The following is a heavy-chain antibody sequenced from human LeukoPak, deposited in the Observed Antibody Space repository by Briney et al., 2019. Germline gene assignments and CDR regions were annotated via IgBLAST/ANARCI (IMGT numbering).Heavy chain of an antibody. V-gene: IGHV3-7*01. CDR3: AHPTEYSSSWYGNWFDP. CDR2: IKQDGSEK. D-gene: IGHD6-13*01. Sequence: GGSLRLSCAASGFTFSSYWMSWVRQAPGKGLEWVANIKQDGSEKYYVDSVKGRFTISRDNAKNSLYLQMNSLRAEDTAVYYCAHPTEYSSSWYGNWFDPWGQGTLVTVSS. J-gene: IGHJ5*02. CDR1: GFTFSSYW.